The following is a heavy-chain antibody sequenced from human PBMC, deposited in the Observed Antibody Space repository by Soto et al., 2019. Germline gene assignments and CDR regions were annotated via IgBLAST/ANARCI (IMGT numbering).Heavy chain of an antibody. V-gene: IGHV5-51*01. D-gene: IGHD2-8*01. J-gene: IGHJ6*02. CDR3: ARGLMYGMDI. Sequence: GYALTSSFTGSAYSFTSYWIGWVRQMPGKGLEWMGIIYPGDPDTKYIPSFQGQVTISADKSISTAYLQWSSLRASDSATYDCARGLMYGMDIWGQGTTVPVSS. CDR2: IYPGDPDT. CDR1: AYSFTSYW.